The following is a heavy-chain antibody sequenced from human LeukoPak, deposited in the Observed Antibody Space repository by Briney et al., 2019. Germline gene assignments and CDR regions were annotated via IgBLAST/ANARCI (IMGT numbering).Heavy chain of an antibody. CDR1: GGSFSGYY. Sequence: SETLSLTCAVYGGSFSGYYWSWIRQPPGKGLEWIGEINHSGSTNYNPSLKSRVTISVDTSKNQFSLKLSSVTAADTAVYYCARTYYDYVWGSYRYMKERAFDIWGQGTMVTVSS. J-gene: IGHJ3*02. CDR2: INHSGST. V-gene: IGHV4-34*01. D-gene: IGHD3-16*02. CDR3: ARTYYDYVWGSYRYMKERAFDI.